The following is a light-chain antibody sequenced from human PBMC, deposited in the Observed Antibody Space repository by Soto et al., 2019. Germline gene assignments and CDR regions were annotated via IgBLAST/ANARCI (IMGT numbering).Light chain of an antibody. CDR1: SSDVGGYTY. Sequence: QSALTQPRSVSGSPGQSVTISCTGTSSDVGGYTYVSWYQQHPAKAPKLMIYDVSQRPSGVPDRFSASKSGNTASLTISGLQAEYEADYYCCSYAGSYTVVFGGGTKLTVL. J-gene: IGLJ2*01. V-gene: IGLV2-11*01. CDR2: DVS. CDR3: CSYAGSYTVV.